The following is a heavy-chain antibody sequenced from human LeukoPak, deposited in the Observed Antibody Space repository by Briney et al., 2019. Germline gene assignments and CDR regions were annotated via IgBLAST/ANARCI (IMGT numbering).Heavy chain of an antibody. V-gene: IGHV4-30-2*01. CDR2: IYHSGST. Sequence: PSQTLSLTCTVSGGSISSGGYYWSWIRQPPGKGLEWIGYIYHSGSTYYNPSLKSRVTISVDTSKNQFSLKLSSVTAADTAVYYCARLFRVAAAGGDYYYGMDVWGQGTTVTVSS. CDR3: ARLFRVAAAGGDYYYGMDV. J-gene: IGHJ6*02. CDR1: GGSISSGGYY. D-gene: IGHD6-13*01.